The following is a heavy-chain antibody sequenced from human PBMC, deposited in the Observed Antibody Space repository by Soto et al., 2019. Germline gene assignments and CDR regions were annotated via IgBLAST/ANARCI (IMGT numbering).Heavy chain of an antibody. D-gene: IGHD3-10*01. Sequence: QVQLVESGGGVVQPGRSLRLSCAASGFTFSNYGMHWVRQAPGKGLEWVAVILNDGSNRYHADSVKDRFTISRDNSKNTLYLQMNSLRAEEPAVYYCARDDEYSGNGMDVWGQGTTVTVS. J-gene: IGHJ6*02. CDR2: ILNDGSNR. CDR3: ARDDEYSGNGMDV. V-gene: IGHV3-33*01. CDR1: GFTFSNYG.